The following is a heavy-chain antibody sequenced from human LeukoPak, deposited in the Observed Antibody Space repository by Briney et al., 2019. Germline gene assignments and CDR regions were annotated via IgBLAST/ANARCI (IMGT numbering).Heavy chain of an antibody. D-gene: IGHD3-3*01. CDR3: AREVGRDLFAMDV. J-gene: IGHJ6*02. CDR1: GGTFISYP. V-gene: IGHV1-69*13. CDR2: IVPIFGTA. Sequence: SVKVSCKTSGGTFISYPISWVRQAPGQGLEWMGGIVPIFGTASNAQKFQGRVTITADESTSTAYMELSSLRSEDTAVYYCAREVGRDLFAMDVWAKGPRSPS.